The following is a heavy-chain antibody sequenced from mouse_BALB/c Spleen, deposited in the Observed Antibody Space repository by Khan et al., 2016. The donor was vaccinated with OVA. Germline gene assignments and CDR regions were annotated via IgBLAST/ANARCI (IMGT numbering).Heavy chain of an antibody. D-gene: IGHD2-12*01. Sequence: EVELVESGGGLVKPGGSLKLSCAASGFTFSSYTMSWVRQTPEKRLEWVAIISSGGSYTYYLDSVKGRFTISRDNAKNTLFLQMSSLKSEDTAMFYCTRGDDEGYYYAMDYWGQGTSVTVSS. V-gene: IGHV5-6-4*01. CDR1: GFTFSSYT. CDR3: TRGDDEGYYYAMDY. J-gene: IGHJ4*01. CDR2: ISSGGSYT.